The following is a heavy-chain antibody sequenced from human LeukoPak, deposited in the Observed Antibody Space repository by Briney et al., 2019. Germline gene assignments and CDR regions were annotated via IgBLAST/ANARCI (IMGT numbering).Heavy chain of an antibody. Sequence: PGGSLRLSCAGSGFSFNTYGMHWVRQAPGKGLEWLSYISSRGGTIDYADSVKGRFTISRDNANNSLYLQMNSLRAEDTAVYYCAKDAGYLERPGDYFDYWGQGTLVTVSS. J-gene: IGHJ4*02. D-gene: IGHD1-1*01. V-gene: IGHV3-48*03. CDR2: ISSRGGTI. CDR3: AKDAGYLERPGDYFDY. CDR1: GFSFNTYG.